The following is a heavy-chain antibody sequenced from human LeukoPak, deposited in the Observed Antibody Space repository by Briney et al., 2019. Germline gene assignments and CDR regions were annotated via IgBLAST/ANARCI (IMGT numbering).Heavy chain of an antibody. Sequence: KTSETLSLTCTVSGGSISSYYWSWIRQPAGKGLEWIGRIYTSGSTNYNPSLKSRVTMSVDTSKNQFSLKLSSVTAADTAVYYCARDRGANYDFWSGPEGSDWFDPWGQGTLVTVSS. CDR3: ARDRGANYDFWSGPEGSDWFDP. V-gene: IGHV4-4*07. CDR2: IYTSGST. J-gene: IGHJ5*02. D-gene: IGHD3-3*01. CDR1: GGSISSYY.